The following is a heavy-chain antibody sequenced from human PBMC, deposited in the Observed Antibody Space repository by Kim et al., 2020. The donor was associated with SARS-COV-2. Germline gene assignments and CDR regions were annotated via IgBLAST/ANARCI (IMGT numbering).Heavy chain of an antibody. V-gene: IGHV3-9*01. CDR3: TKDVSAGGVAV. D-gene: IGHD6-13*01. Sequence: RKDYADSVKRRFITSRDNAKNSLYLQMNSLRSEDTASHYCTKDVSAGGVAVWGQRTTVTVSS. J-gene: IGHJ6*02. CDR2: RK.